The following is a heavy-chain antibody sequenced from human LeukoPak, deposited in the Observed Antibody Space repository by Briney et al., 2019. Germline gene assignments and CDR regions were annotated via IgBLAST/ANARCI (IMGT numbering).Heavy chain of an antibody. V-gene: IGHV3-30*02. Sequence: GGSLRLSCAASGFTFSSYGMHWVRQAPGKGLEWVAFIRYDGSNKYYADSVKGRFTISRDNSKNTLYLQMNSLRAEDTAVYYCAKGFYYYGSGSYVRDYYYYYMDVWGKGTTVTISS. CDR1: GFTFSSYG. D-gene: IGHD3-10*01. CDR3: AKGFYYYGSGSYVRDYYYYYMDV. CDR2: IRYDGSNK. J-gene: IGHJ6*03.